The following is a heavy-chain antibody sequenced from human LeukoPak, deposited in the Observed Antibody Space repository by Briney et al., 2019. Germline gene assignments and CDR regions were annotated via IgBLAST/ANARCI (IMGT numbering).Heavy chain of an antibody. D-gene: IGHD3-10*01. CDR2: ISSSSSTI. CDR3: ARDHYYGSGSSYKDY. CDR1: GFTFSNYN. J-gene: IGHJ4*02. Sequence: PGGPLRLSCAASGFTFSNYNMNWVRQAPGKGLEWVSYISSSSSTIYYADSVKGRFTISRDNAKNSLYLQMNSLRAEDTAVYYCARDHYYGSGSSYKDYWGQGSLVTVSS. V-gene: IGHV3-48*01.